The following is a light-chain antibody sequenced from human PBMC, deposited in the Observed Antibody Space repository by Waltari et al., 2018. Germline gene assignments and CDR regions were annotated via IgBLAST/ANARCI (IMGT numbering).Light chain of an antibody. CDR3: NSYTCSSSVV. CDR2: EVT. Sequence: QSALTQTASVSGSPGQSITISCTGTSRYVGTYNFVSWYQQHPGKAPKPMIYEVTKPPSGVSNRFSGSKSANTASLTISGLQAEDEADYYCNSYTCSSSVVFGGGTKLTVL. J-gene: IGLJ2*01. CDR1: SRYVGTYNF. V-gene: IGLV2-14*03.